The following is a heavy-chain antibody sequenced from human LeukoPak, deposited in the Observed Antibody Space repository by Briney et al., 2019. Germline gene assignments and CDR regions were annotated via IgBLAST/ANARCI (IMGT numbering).Heavy chain of an antibody. V-gene: IGHV4-39*01. D-gene: IGHD1-26*01. Sequence: SETLSLTCTVSGGSIRSSYYYWGWIRQPPGKGLEWIGSIYDSGSTYYNPSLKSRVTISVDASKNQFSLKLNSVTAADTAVYYCARHGRIKLLPTPFDYWGQGTLVTVSS. J-gene: IGHJ4*02. CDR2: IYDSGST. CDR1: GGSIRSSYYY. CDR3: ARHGRIKLLPTPFDY.